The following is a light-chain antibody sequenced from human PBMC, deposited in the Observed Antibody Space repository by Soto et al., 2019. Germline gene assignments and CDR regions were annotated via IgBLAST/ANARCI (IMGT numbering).Light chain of an antibody. Sequence: AIQMTQSPSSLSASVGDRVTITCRACQGIRHYLGWYQQKPGKAPKLLIYAASSLQSGVPSRLSGSGSGTDFTLTISSLQPEDFATYYCLKDYNYPLTFGGGTKLEIK. CDR1: QGIRHY. CDR3: LKDYNYPLT. J-gene: IGKJ4*01. CDR2: AAS. V-gene: IGKV1-6*01.